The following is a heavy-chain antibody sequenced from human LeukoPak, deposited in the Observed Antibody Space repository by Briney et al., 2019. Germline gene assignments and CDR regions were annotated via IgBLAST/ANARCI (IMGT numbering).Heavy chain of an antibody. V-gene: IGHV3-7*01. J-gene: IGHJ6*03. D-gene: IGHD3-3*01. CDR1: GFTFSSYW. CDR3: AREDAVSYYDFWSGYAYYYYMDV. Sequence: GGSLRLSCAASGFTFSSYWMSWVRQAPGKGLEWVANIKQDGSEKYYVDSVKGRLTISRDNAKNSLYLQMNSLRAEDTAVYYCAREDAVSYYDFWSGYAYYYYMDVWGKGTTVTVSS. CDR2: IKQDGSEK.